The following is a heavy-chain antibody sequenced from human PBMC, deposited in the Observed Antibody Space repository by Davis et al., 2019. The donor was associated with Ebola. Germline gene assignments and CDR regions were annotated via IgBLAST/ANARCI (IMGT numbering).Heavy chain of an antibody. Sequence: ASVKVSCKASGYTFTGYYMHWVRQAPGQGLEWMGWINPHNGNTNYAQNVQGRVIMTSDTATSTAYMELSSLRSEDTAVYYCARGGGSYSADYWGQGTLVTVSS. J-gene: IGHJ4*02. V-gene: IGHV1/OR15-2*02. CDR1: GYTFTGYY. D-gene: IGHD1-26*01. CDR3: ARGGGSYSADY. CDR2: INPHNGNT.